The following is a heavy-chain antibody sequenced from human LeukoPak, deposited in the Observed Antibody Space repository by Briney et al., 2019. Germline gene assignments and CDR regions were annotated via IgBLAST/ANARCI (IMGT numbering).Heavy chain of an antibody. V-gene: IGHV4-30-2*01. CDR2: IYHSGSGST. CDR1: GGSISSGGHS. Sequence: NPSQTLSLTCTVSGGSISSGGHSWSWIRQPPGKGLEWIGYIYHSGSGSTYYNPSLKSRVTISVDTSKNQFSLKLTSVTAADTAVYYCARGVTMIVVVIHDWYFDLWGRGTLVTVSS. J-gene: IGHJ2*01. D-gene: IGHD3-22*01. CDR3: ARGVTMIVVVIHDWYFDL.